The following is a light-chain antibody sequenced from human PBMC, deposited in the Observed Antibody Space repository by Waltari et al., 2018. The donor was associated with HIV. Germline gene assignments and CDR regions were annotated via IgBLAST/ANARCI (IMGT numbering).Light chain of an antibody. CDR1: QSVSSN. V-gene: IGKV3-15*01. CDR3: QQYNNWPPWT. J-gene: IGKJ1*01. Sequence: EIVMTQSPATLSVSPGESATLSCRASQSVSSNLAWYQQKPGQAPRLLIYGASTRATGIPARFSGIGSGTEFTLTISGLQSEDFAVYYCQQYNNWPPWTFGQGTKVEIK. CDR2: GAS.